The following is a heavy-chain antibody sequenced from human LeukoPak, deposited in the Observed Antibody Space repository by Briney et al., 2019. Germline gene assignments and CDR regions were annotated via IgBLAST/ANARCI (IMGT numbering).Heavy chain of an antibody. V-gene: IGHV4-59*08. CDR3: ARGSFRAGWFDP. D-gene: IGHD3-10*01. CDR1: GGSINSNY. Sequence: SETLSLTCTVSGGSINSNYWSWIRQPPGKGLEWIGYIYYSGSTNYNPSLKSRVTISVDTSKNQFSLKLSSVTAADTAVYYCARGSFRAGWFDPWGQGTLVTVSS. CDR2: IYYSGST. J-gene: IGHJ5*02.